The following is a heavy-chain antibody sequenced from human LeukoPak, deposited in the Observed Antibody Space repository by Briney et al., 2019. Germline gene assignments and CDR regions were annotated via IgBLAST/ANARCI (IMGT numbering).Heavy chain of an antibody. CDR3: ARHQMAGYYFDY. CDR1: GGSISSYY. D-gene: IGHD2-8*01. V-gene: IGHV4-59*01. Sequence: SETLSLTCTVAGGSISSYYWSWIRQPPGKGLEWIGYIYYSGSTNYNPSLKSRVTISVDTSKNQFSLKLNSVTAADTAVYYCARHQMAGYYFDYWGQGTLVTVSS. CDR2: IYYSGST. J-gene: IGHJ4*02.